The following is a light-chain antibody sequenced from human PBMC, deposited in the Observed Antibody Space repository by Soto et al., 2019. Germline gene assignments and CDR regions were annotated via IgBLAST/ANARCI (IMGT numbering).Light chain of an antibody. CDR1: QGVRSY. Sequence: IQLTQSPSSLSASVGDRVTITCRASQGVRSYLAWYQQKPGQAPKLLIYGASTLQSGVPSRFSGSGSGTDFTLTSSNLQPEDFATYYCQQLNSYPSITFGPGTTVDVK. CDR3: QQLNSYPSIT. CDR2: GAS. V-gene: IGKV1-9*01. J-gene: IGKJ3*01.